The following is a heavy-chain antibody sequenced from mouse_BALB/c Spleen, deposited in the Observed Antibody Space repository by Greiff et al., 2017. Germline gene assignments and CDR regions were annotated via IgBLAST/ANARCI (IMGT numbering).Heavy chain of an antibody. J-gene: IGHJ4*01. Sequence: VQLKESGTVLARPGASVKMSCKASGYTFTSYWMHWVKQRPGQGLEWIGAIYPGNSDTSYNQKFKGKAKLTAVTSTSTAYMELSSLTNEDSAVFYCTRGGSTSRGNAMDYWGQGTSVTVST. V-gene: IGHV1-5*01. CDR3: TRGGSTSRGNAMDY. CDR2: IYPGNSDT. CDR1: GYTFTSYW. D-gene: IGHD1-2*01.